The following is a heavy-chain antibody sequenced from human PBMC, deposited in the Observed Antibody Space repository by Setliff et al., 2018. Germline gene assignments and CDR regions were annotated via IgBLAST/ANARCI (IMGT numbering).Heavy chain of an antibody. V-gene: IGHV4-59*12. CDR3: ARVRNTQNGFFDY. CDR2: IYYSGNSNYDT. Sequence: SETLSLTCAVYGGSFSTYYWIWIRQPPGKGLEWIGYIYYSGNSNYDTNYNPSLKSRVTILSDTSKNQFSLRLTSVTAADTAIYYCARVRNTQNGFFDYWSQGTLVTVSS. D-gene: IGHD1-1*01. CDR1: GGSFSTYY. J-gene: IGHJ4*02.